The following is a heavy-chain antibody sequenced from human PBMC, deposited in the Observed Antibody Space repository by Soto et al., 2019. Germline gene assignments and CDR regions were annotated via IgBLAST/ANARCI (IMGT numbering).Heavy chain of an antibody. D-gene: IGHD3-16*01. J-gene: IGHJ4*02. CDR2: ISGNGGST. CDR3: TRRPWGEY. V-gene: IGHV3-23*01. Sequence: EVQLLESGGGLVQPGGSLRLSCAASGFTFSNYAMSWVRQAPGKGLEWVSVISGNGGSTYYADSVKGRFTISRDNSNNTLCLQMNSLRAEDTAVYYWTRRPWGEYWGQGTLVTVSP. CDR1: GFTFSNYA.